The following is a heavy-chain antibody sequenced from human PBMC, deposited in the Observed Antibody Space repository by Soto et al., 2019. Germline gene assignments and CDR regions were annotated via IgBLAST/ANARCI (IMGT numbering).Heavy chain of an antibody. CDR1: GVIFSGYG. D-gene: IGHD6-13*01. V-gene: IGHV3-30*02. CDR2: IRFDGSNI. J-gene: IGHJ3*02. CDR3: VCSSWSAFDI. Sequence: GGSLRLSCVVPGVIFSGYGMHWVRQAPGKGLEWVAVIRFDGSNIYYADSVKGRFTISRDNSKNTLYLQMNSLRAEDTAVYYCVCSSWSAFDIWGQGTMVTVSS.